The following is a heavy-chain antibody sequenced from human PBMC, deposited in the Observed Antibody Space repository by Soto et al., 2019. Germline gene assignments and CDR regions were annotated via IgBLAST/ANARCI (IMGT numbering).Heavy chain of an antibody. V-gene: IGHV4-30-2*01. CDR3: ARGGGYDSFAF. CDR2: ISQVETT. D-gene: IGHD3-3*01. Sequence: LSLTCSVSAVTISYGGYSWSWIRQAPRNGLECIRYISQVETTYDYPSFQSRLSLSIARTRDQFSLSLSSMTAADKAVYYCARGGGYDSFAFWGKGLKVTVSS. CDR1: AVTISYGGYS. J-gene: IGHJ4*02.